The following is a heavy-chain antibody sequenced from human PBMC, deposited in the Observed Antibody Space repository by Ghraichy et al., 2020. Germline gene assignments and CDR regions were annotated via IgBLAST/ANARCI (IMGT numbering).Heavy chain of an antibody. J-gene: IGHJ6*02. CDR3: AKTTTVTTFYYYYGMDV. CDR2: ISGSGDST. CDR1: GFTFSSYA. Sequence: GASLRLSCAASGFTFSSYAMSWVRQAPGKGLEWVSGISGSGDSTYYADSVKGRFTIFRDNSKNTLYLQMNSLRAEDTAIYYCAKTTTVTTFYYYYGMDVWGQGTTVTVSS. D-gene: IGHD4-17*01. V-gene: IGHV3-23*01.